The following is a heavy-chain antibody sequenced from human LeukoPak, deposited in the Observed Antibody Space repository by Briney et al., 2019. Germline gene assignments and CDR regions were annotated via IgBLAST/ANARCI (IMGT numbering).Heavy chain of an antibody. CDR2: IYSDGST. V-gene: IGHV3-66*01. J-gene: IGHJ6*02. Sequence: PGGSLRLSCAASGFTVSSSYMTWVRQAPGKGLEWVSVIYSDGSTYYADSVKGRFTISRDNSKNTVYLQMNSLGAEDTAVYHCARGEGYYGSGESNGMDIWGQGTTVTVSS. D-gene: IGHD3-10*01. CDR3: ARGEGYYGSGESNGMDI. CDR1: GFTVSSSY.